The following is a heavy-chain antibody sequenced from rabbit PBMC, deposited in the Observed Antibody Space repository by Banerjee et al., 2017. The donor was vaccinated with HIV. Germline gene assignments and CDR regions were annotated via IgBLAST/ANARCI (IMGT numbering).Heavy chain of an antibody. D-gene: IGHD1-1*01. CDR1: GFTLSSYV. J-gene: IGHJ4*01. CDR2: INTRSGSA. V-gene: IGHV1S45*01. CDR3: ARSPAFATSSVYWGIYYFNL. Sequence: QEQLVESGGGLVQPEGSLTLTCKASGFTLSSYVMCWVRQAPGKGLEWIGCINTRSGSAYYASWAKGRFTISKTSSTTVTLQMTSLTAADTATYFCARSPAFATSSVYWGIYYFNLWGPGTLVTVS.